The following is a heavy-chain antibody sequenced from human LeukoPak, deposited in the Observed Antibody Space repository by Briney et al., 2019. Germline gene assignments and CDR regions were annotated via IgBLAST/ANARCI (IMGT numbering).Heavy chain of an antibody. D-gene: IGHD3-9*01. CDR2: IYYSGST. V-gene: IGHV4-31*03. CDR3: ARDSTPDYDILTGYSASYYYYGMDV. CDR1: GGSISSGGYY. J-gene: IGHJ6*02. Sequence: SETLSLTCTVSGGSISSGGYYWSWIRQHPGKGLEWIGYIYYSGSTYYNPSLKSRVTISVDTSKNQFSLKLSSVTAADTAVYYCARDSTPDYDILTGYSASYYYYGMDVWGQGTTVTVSS.